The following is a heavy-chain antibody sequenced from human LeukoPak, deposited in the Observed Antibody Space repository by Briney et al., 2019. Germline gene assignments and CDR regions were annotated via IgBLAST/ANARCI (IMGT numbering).Heavy chain of an antibody. J-gene: IGHJ4*02. CDR1: GFTFSSYA. D-gene: IGHD6-13*01. Sequence: TGESLRLSCAASGFTFSSYAMSWVRQAPGKGLEWVSAISGSGGSTYYADSVKGRFTISRDNSKNTLYLQMNSLRAEDTAVYYCAKGGRRAAGTTPGGYWGQGTLVTVSS. V-gene: IGHV3-23*01. CDR2: ISGSGGST. CDR3: AKGGRRAAGTTPGGY.